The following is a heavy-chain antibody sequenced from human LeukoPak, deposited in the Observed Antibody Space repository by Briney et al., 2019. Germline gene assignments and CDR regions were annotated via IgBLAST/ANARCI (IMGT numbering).Heavy chain of an antibody. CDR3: ARDSGGTGPFDY. D-gene: IGHD6-19*01. J-gene: IGHJ4*02. Sequence: GGSLRLSCAASGFTFSDYAMHWVRQAPGKGLEWVALISYDGTNKYYADSVKGRFTISRDNSKNTLYLQTNSLRAEDTAVYYCARDSGGTGPFDYWGQGTLVTVSS. CDR2: ISYDGTNK. CDR1: GFTFSDYA. V-gene: IGHV3-30-3*01.